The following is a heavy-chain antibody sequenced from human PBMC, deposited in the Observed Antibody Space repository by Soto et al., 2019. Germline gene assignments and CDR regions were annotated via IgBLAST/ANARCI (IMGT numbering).Heavy chain of an antibody. V-gene: IGHV4-39*01. CDR3: ARRGAARPRNWFDP. CDR1: SGSISSSSYY. J-gene: IGHJ5*02. Sequence: QLQLQESGPGLVKPSETLSLTCTVSSGSISSSSYYWGWIRQPPGKGLEWIGSIYYSGSTYYNPSLKSRVTISVDTCKNQFSLKLSSVTAADTAVYYCARRGAARPRNWFDPWGQGTLVTVSS. D-gene: IGHD6-6*01. CDR2: IYYSGST.